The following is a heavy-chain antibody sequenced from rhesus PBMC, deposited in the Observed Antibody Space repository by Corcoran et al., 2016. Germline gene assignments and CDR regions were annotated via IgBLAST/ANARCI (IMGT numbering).Heavy chain of an antibody. CDR3: ARRHGPFDY. CDR1: GGSISSDYD. CDR2: IYGSNGDT. V-gene: IGHV4-76*01. J-gene: IGHJ4*01. Sequence: QVQLQESGPGVLKPSETLSLTCAVSGGSISSDYDWRWIRQPPGEGLECIGYIYGSNGDTNYNPSLKTRVTISKDASRNQFSLRLKSVTAADTAVYYCARRHGPFDYWGQGLLVTVSS.